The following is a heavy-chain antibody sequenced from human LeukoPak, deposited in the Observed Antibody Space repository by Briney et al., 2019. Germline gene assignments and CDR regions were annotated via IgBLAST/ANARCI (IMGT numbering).Heavy chain of an antibody. Sequence: SETLFLTCTVSGGSISSSSYYWSWIRQPPGKGLKWSGSIYYSGCTYYNPSLKSRVTISADTSKNQSPLQLSSVTAADTAVYYCARRSGQGDMYYYDSSGYYFDYWGQGTLVTVSS. CDR1: GGSISSSSYY. D-gene: IGHD3-22*01. V-gene: IGHV4-39*01. J-gene: IGHJ4*02. CDR2: IYYSGCT. CDR3: ARRSGQGDMYYYDSSGYYFDY.